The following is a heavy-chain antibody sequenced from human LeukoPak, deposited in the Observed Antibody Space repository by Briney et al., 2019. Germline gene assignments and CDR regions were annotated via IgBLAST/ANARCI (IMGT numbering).Heavy chain of an antibody. Sequence: GGSLRLSCAASGFTFSSNSMNWVRQAPGQGLEWVSYISSSSSTIQYADSVKGRFTISRDNAKNSLYLQMNSLRDEDTAVYYCARGVDSSSWYLFDYWGQGTLVTVSS. D-gene: IGHD6-13*01. CDR3: ARGVDSSSWYLFDY. CDR1: GFTFSSNS. CDR2: ISSSSSTI. J-gene: IGHJ4*02. V-gene: IGHV3-48*02.